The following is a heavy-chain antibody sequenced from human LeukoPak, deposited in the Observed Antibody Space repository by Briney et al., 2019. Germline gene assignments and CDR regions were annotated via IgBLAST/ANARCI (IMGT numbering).Heavy chain of an antibody. D-gene: IGHD2-2*01. Sequence: GGSLRLSCAASGFTFSNYWMTWVRQAPGKGLGWVANINKDGSEKNYVDSVKGRFTISRDNAKNSLYLQINSLRADDTAVYYCARYQVAIDYWGQGTLVTVSA. J-gene: IGHJ4*02. V-gene: IGHV3-7*03. CDR2: INKDGSEK. CDR1: GFTFSNYW. CDR3: ARYQVAIDY.